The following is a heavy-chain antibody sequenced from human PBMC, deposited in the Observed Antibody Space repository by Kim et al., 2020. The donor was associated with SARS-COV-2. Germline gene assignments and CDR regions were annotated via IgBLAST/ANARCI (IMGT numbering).Heavy chain of an antibody. Sequence: SETLSLTCAVYGGSFSGYYWSWIRQPPGKGLEWIEEINHSGSTNYNPSLKSRVTISVDTSKNQFSLKLSSVTAADTAVYYCARVPPPWSEYSGSHPFDYWGQGTLVTVSS. CDR1: GGSFSGYY. CDR3: ARVPPPWSEYSGSHPFDY. J-gene: IGHJ4*02. V-gene: IGHV4-34*01. D-gene: IGHD1-26*01. CDR2: INHSGST.